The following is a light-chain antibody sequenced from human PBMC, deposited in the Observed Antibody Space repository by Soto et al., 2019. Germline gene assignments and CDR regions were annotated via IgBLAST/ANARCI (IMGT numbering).Light chain of an antibody. Sequence: DIQMTQSPSTLSASVGDRVTITCRASQDIVNWLAWYQHTPGKAPQLLIFDASTLQSGVPSRFIGSASGTEFTLTINNLQPDDLGTYICQQYNSYPGTFGQGTKVEIK. J-gene: IGKJ1*01. V-gene: IGKV1-5*01. CDR1: QDIVNW. CDR3: QQYNSYPGT. CDR2: DAS.